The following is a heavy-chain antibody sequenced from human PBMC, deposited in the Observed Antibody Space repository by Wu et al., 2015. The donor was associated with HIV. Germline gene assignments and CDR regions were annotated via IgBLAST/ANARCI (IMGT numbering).Heavy chain of an antibody. CDR1: GYTFSDYY. CDR3: ATDAIRRDAYNFGSGLAY. D-gene: IGHD5-24*01. CDR2: VDPEDGET. Sequence: EVHLVQSGAEVKRPGTTVKISCKVSGYTFSDYYIHWVQQAPGGGLEWMGLVDPEDGETIYAERFQGRVTITADTSVDTAYMELSSLRYEDTALYYCATDAIRRDAYNFGSGLAYWGQGSLVTVSS. J-gene: IGHJ4*02. V-gene: IGHV1-69-2*01.